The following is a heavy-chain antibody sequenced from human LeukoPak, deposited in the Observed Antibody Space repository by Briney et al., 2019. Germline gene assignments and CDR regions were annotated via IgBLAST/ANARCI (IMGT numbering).Heavy chain of an antibody. J-gene: IGHJ6*03. CDR1: GGSISSSSYY. CDR2: IDYSGST. V-gene: IGHV4-39*01. D-gene: IGHD6-6*01. Sequence: PSETLSLTCTVSGGSISSSSYYWGWIRQHPGMGLEWIGSIDYSGSTYYNPSLKSRVTISVDTSRNQFSLKLSSVTAADTAVYYCARHPRGAARPGYYYYYYMDVWGKGTTVTVSS. CDR3: ARHPRGAARPGYYYYYYMDV.